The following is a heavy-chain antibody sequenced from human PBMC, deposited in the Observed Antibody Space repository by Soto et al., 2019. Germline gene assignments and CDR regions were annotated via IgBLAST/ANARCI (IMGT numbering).Heavy chain of an antibody. CDR1: GVTFSSYG. J-gene: IGHJ4*02. D-gene: IGHD3-9*01. V-gene: IGHV3-33*01. CDR2: IWYDGSNK. CDR3: ARGNYDILTGSYHPFDY. Sequence: GGSLRLSCAASGVTFSSYGMHWVRRAPGKGLEWVAVIWYDGSNKYYADSVKGRFTISRDNSKNTLYLQMNSLRAEDTAVYYCARGNYDILTGSYHPFDYWGQGTLVTVSP.